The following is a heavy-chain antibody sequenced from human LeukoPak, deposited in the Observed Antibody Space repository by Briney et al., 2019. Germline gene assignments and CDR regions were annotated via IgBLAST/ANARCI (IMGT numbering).Heavy chain of an antibody. J-gene: IGHJ6*02. CDR1: GFTFSSYA. Sequence: GGSLRLSCAASGFTFSSYAMSWVRQAPGKGLEWVSAISGSGGSTYYADSAKGRFTISRDNSKNTLYLQMNSLRAEDTAVYYCAKDQGSGRVEYYYYGMDVWGQGTTVTVSS. CDR2: ISGSGGST. CDR3: AKDQGSGRVEYYYYGMDV. V-gene: IGHV3-23*01. D-gene: IGHD3-10*01.